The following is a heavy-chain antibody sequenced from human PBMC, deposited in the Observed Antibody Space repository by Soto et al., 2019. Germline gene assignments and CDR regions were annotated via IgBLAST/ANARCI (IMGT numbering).Heavy chain of an antibody. J-gene: IGHJ3*02. V-gene: IGHV3-30-3*01. CDR1: GFTFSSYA. D-gene: IGHD4-17*01. CDR3: ARDFFAGTTVTYDAFDI. Sequence: QVLLVESGGGVVQPGRSLRLSCAASGFTFSSYAMHWVRQAPGKGLEWVAVISYDGSNKYYADSVKGRFTISRDNCKNTLYLQMNSLRAEDTAVYYCARDFFAGTTVTYDAFDIWGQGTMVTVSS. CDR2: ISYDGSNK.